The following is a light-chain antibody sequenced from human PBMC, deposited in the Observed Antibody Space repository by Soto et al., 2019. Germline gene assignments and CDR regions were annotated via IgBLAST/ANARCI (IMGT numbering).Light chain of an antibody. CDR2: GAS. Sequence: EIVMTQSPATLSVSPGERATLSCRASQSVSSNLAWYQQKPDQAPRLPIYGASTRASGIPARFSGSGSGTEFTLTISSLQSEDFAVYYCQQNNSWPTWTFGQGTKVEIK. J-gene: IGKJ1*01. CDR1: QSVSSN. V-gene: IGKV3-15*01. CDR3: QQNNSWPTWT.